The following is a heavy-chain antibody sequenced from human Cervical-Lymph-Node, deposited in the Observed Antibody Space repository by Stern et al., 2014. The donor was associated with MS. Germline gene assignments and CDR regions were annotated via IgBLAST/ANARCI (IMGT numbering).Heavy chain of an antibody. CDR2: IYADDSDT. CDR3: ARTTTGTFDH. V-gene: IGHV5-51*03. J-gene: IGHJ4*02. CDR1: GYIFTKSW. Sequence: MQLVQSGAEVKQPGESLKISCKVSGYIFTKSWIGWVRQMPGRGLEWMGIIYADDSDTTDSPAFQGQVTFSVDKSTRSAYLQWGSLRASDTAMYYCARTTTGTFDHWGQGTLVTVSS. D-gene: IGHD4-11*01.